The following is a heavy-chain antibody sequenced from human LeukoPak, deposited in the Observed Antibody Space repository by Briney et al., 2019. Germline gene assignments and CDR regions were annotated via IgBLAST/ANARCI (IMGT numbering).Heavy chain of an antibody. J-gene: IGHJ4*02. CDR1: GFTFSSYS. Sequence: GGSLRLSCVASGFTFSSYSMNWVRQVPGKWLEWVSSISSSSSYIYYADSVKGRFTISRDNAKNSLYLQMNSLRAENTAVYYCARAYSSSTWGQGTLVTASS. V-gene: IGHV3-21*01. CDR3: ARAYSSST. D-gene: IGHD2-2*01. CDR2: ISSSSSYI.